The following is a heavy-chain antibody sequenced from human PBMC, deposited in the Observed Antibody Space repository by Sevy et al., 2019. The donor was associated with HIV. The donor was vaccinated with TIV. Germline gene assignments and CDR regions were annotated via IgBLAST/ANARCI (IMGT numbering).Heavy chain of an antibody. J-gene: IGHJ4*02. CDR2: ISGSGGST. CDR1: GFTFSSYA. D-gene: IGHD6-6*01. V-gene: IGHV3-23*01. CDR3: AKDPSSIAAQDAGVY. Sequence: GGSLRLSCAASGFTFSSYAMSWVRQAPGKGLEWVSAISGSGGSTYYADSVKGRFTISRDNSKNTRYLQMNSLRAEDTAVYYCAKDPSSIAAQDAGVYWGQGTLVTVSS.